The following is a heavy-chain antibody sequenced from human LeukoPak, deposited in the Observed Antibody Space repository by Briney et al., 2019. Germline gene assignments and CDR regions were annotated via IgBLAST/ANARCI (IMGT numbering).Heavy chain of an antibody. D-gene: IGHD1-26*01. J-gene: IGHJ4*02. CDR2: ITADGSNK. Sequence: GGSLRLSCAASGFTFSSYGMHWVRQAPGKGLEWVSYITADGSNKYDADSVKGRFTISRDNAKNSLYLQMNSLRVDDTAIYYCAREVEWELPDYWGQGTLVTVSS. CDR1: GFTFSSYG. CDR3: AREVEWELPDY. V-gene: IGHV3-48*04.